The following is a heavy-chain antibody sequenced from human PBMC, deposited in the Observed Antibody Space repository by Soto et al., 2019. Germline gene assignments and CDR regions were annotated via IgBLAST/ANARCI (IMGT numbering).Heavy chain of an antibody. V-gene: IGHV1-24*01. CDR1: GYTLTELS. CDR3: ATPKDGTLRPIY. J-gene: IGHJ4*02. D-gene: IGHD6-6*01. CDR2: FDPEDGET. Sequence: ASVKVSCKVSGYTLTELSMHWVRQAPGKGLEWMGGFDPEDGETIYAQKFQGRVTMTEDTSTDTAYMELSSLRSEDTAVYYCATPKDGTLRPIYWGQGTLVTVSS.